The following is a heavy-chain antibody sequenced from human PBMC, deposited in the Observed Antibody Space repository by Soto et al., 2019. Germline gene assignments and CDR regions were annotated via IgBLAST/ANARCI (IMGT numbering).Heavy chain of an antibody. CDR3: TTYTGYGMDV. V-gene: IGHV3-53*01. CDR1: GFIVSSKY. CDR2: IYTGGST. J-gene: IGHJ6*02. Sequence: PVGSLRLSCAVSGFIVSSKYMTWVRQAPGKGLEWVSVIYTGGSTHYADSARGRFTISRDSSKNTLYLQMNSLRAEDAAVYYCTTYTGYGMDVWGQGTTVTVSS. D-gene: IGHD3-16*01.